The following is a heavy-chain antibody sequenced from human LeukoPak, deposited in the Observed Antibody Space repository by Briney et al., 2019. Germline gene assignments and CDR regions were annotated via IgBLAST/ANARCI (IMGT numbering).Heavy chain of an antibody. CDR2: IYTSGST. V-gene: IGHV4-61*02. D-gene: IGHD6-19*01. CDR1: GGSISSGSYY. CDR3: ARGWYSSAHYYFDY. J-gene: IGHJ4*02. Sequence: PSETLSLTCTVSGGSISSGSYYWTWIRQPAGKGLEWTGRIYTSGSTNYNPSLQSRVTISVDTSMNQFSLKLSSVTAADTAVYYCARGWYSSAHYYFDYWGQGTLVTVSS.